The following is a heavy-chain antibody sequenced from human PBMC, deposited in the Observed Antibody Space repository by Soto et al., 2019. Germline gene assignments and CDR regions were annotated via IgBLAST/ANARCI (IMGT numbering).Heavy chain of an antibody. Sequence: SETLSLTCTVSGGSISSGGYYWSWIRQHPGKGLEWIGYIYYSGSTYYNPSLKSRVTISVDTSKNQFSLKLSSVTAADTAVYYCASALYFDWLQDNYFDYWGQGTLVTVSS. CDR2: IYYSGST. J-gene: IGHJ4*02. V-gene: IGHV4-31*03. D-gene: IGHD3-9*01. CDR1: GGSISSGGYY. CDR3: ASALYFDWLQDNYFDY.